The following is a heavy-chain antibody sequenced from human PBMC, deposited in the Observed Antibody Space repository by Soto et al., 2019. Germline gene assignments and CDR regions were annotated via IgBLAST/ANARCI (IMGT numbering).Heavy chain of an antibody. J-gene: IGHJ4*02. CDR2: ISGSGGAT. D-gene: IGHD6-13*01. CDR1: GVTFSNYA. V-gene: IGHV3-23*01. Sequence: EVQLLESGGGLVQPGGSLSLSWASSGVTFSNYAMTWVRQAPGEGLEWVSTISGSGGATFYADFVQGRSTNSRDNSKNTVYLHLSSLRTDDTAVYYCAKDGGFSTSPSYCHFWGQGTMVTVSS. CDR3: AKDGGFSTSPSYCHF.